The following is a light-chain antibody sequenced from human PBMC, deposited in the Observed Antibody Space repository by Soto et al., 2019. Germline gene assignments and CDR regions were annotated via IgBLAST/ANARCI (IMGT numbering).Light chain of an antibody. CDR2: KAS. Sequence: DIQMTQSPSTLSGSVGDRVTITCRASQTISSWLAWYQQKPGKAPKLLIYKASTLKSGVPSRFSGSGSGTDFTLTISSLQPEDFATYYCLHHNSYPLTFGGGTKVDIK. V-gene: IGKV1-5*03. J-gene: IGKJ4*01. CDR3: LHHNSYPLT. CDR1: QTISSW.